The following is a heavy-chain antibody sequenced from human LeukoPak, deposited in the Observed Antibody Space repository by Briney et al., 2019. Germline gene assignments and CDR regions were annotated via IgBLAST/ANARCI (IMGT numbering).Heavy chain of an antibody. D-gene: IGHD2-2*01. Sequence: GRSLRLSCAASELPISPYVMHWVRQAPGKGLEWVAVISYDGSNKYYADSVKGRFTISRDNSKNTLYLQMNSLRAEDTAVYYCAKEIGDIVVVPAANFDNYFDYWGQGTLVTVSS. CDR3: AKEIGDIVVVPAANFDNYFDY. CDR1: ELPISPYV. CDR2: ISYDGSNK. J-gene: IGHJ4*02. V-gene: IGHV3-30*18.